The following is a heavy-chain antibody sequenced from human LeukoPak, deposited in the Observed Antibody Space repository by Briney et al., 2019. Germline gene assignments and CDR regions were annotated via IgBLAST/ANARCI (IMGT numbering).Heavy chain of an antibody. CDR2: IYTSGST. J-gene: IGHJ4*02. Sequence: SETLSLTCTVSGGSISSYYWSWIRQPAGKGLEWIGRIYTSGSTNYNPSLKSRVTISVDTSKNQFSLKLSSVTAADTAVYYCARSSGEYYYDSSGYYGFDYWGQGTLVTVSS. V-gene: IGHV4-4*07. CDR3: ARSSGEYYYDSSGYYGFDY. D-gene: IGHD3-22*01. CDR1: GGSISSYY.